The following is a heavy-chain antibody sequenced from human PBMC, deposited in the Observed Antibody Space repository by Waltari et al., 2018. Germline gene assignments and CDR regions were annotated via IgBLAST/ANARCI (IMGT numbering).Heavy chain of an antibody. CDR3: ARDGGFDF. Sequence: QVQLVQSGTEVKKPGASVRVSCQASGYIFIDHYMHWVRQAPGQGREWMGWMNPNSGGTNYAQKFQGRVTMTRDTSTSTAYMELTRMTSDDTVIYYCARDGGFDFWGQGSLVTVSS. CDR1: GYIFIDHY. CDR2: MNPNSGGT. V-gene: IGHV1-2*02. J-gene: IGHJ4*02. D-gene: IGHD2-15*01.